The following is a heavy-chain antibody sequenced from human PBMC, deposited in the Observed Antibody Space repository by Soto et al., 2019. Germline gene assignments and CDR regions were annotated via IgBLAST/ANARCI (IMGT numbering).Heavy chain of an antibody. J-gene: IGHJ6*02. CDR1: GGSFSGYY. D-gene: IGHD2-2*01. CDR3: ARGDIAIVPAAIRGGDYYYYYGMHV. V-gene: IGHV4-34*01. CDR2: INHSGST. Sequence: PSENLSLTCAVYGGSFSGYYWSWIRQPPGKGLEWIGEINHSGSTNYNPSLESRVTISVDTSKNQFSLKLSSVTAADTAVYYCARGDIAIVPAAIRGGDYYYYYGMHVWGQGTTVTVS.